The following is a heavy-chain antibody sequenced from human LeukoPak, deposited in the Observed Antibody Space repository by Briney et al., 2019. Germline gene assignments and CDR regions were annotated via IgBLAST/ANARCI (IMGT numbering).Heavy chain of an antibody. CDR1: GYTFSSYD. J-gene: IGHJ5*02. V-gene: IGHV1-8*01. CDR2: MNPNSGNT. D-gene: IGHD1-26*01. CDR3: ARDNSVGDNAWWFDP. Sequence: ASVTVSCKASGYTFSSYDINWVRQATGQGLEWMGWMNPNSGNTGYVQKFQGRVTMTRDMSTSTDYMELSSLRSEDTAIYYCARDNSVGDNAWWFDPWGQGTLVTVSS.